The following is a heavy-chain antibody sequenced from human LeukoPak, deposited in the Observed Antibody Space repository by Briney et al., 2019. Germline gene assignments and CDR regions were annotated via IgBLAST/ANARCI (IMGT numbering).Heavy chain of an antibody. CDR1: GFTVISNL. CDR3: ARDPTRYFDWLLSPFDY. Sequence: GGSLTLSCAASGFTVISNLMTWVRQSPGRGLEWLSSICSGGATYYADSVKGRFTISRDNAKNSLYLQMNSLRAEDTAVYYCARDPTRYFDWLLSPFDYWGQGTLVTVSS. CDR2: ICSGGAT. V-gene: IGHV3-69-1*01. J-gene: IGHJ4*02. D-gene: IGHD3-9*01.